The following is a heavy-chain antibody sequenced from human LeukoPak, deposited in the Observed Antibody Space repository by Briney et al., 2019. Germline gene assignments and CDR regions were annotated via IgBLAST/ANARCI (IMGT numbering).Heavy chain of an antibody. Sequence: PSETLSLTCTVSGGSISSGGYYWSWIRQPPGKGLEWIGYIYHSGSTYYNPSLKSRVTISVDTSKSQFSLKLSSVTAADTAVYYCARDPAPDNAGGDGGYWGQGTLVTVSS. J-gene: IGHJ4*02. V-gene: IGHV4-30-2*01. D-gene: IGHD4-23*01. CDR1: GGSISSGGYY. CDR2: IYHSGST. CDR3: ARDPAPDNAGGDGGY.